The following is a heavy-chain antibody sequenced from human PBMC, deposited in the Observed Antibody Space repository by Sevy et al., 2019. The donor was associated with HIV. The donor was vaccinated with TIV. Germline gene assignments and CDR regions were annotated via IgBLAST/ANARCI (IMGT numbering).Heavy chain of an antibody. Sequence: GGSLRLSCAASGFTFDDYAMHWVRQAPGKGLEWVSGISWNSGSIGYADSVKGRFTISRDNAKNSLYLQMNSLRAEDKGLYYCAKDIDYVSSGSIPGDDAFDIWGQGTMVTVSS. D-gene: IGHD3-22*01. J-gene: IGHJ3*02. CDR2: ISWNSGSI. V-gene: IGHV3-9*01. CDR3: AKDIDYVSSGSIPGDDAFDI. CDR1: GFTFDDYA.